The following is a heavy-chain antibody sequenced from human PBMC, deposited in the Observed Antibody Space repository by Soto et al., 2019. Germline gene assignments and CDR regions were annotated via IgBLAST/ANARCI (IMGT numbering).Heavy chain of an antibody. CDR1: GFTFSDYY. Sequence: QVQLVESGGGLVKPGGSLRLSCAASGFTFSDYYMSWIRQAPGKGLEWVSYISSSGSTIYYADSVKGRFTISRDNAKNSLYLQMNSLRAEDTAVYYFATCPDYGDSSAAFDIWGQGTMVTVSS. CDR2: ISSSGSTI. D-gene: IGHD4-17*01. J-gene: IGHJ3*02. CDR3: ATCPDYGDSSAAFDI. V-gene: IGHV3-11*01.